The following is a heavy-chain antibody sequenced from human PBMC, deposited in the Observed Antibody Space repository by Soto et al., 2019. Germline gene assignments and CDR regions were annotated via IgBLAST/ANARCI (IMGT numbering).Heavy chain of an antibody. V-gene: IGHV1-69*13. Sequence: ASVKVSCKASGGTFSSYAISWVRQAPGQGLEWMGGIIPIFGTANYAQKFQGRVTITADESTSTAYMELSSLRSEDTAVYYCARGLDIVVAVAATPSWFEPWGQRTLVTVS. D-gene: IGHD2-15*01. CDR2: IIPIFGTA. J-gene: IGHJ5*02. CDR3: ARGLDIVVAVAATPSWFEP. CDR1: GGTFSSYA.